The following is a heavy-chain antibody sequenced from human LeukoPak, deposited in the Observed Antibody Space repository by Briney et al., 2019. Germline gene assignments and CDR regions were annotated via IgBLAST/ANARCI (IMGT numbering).Heavy chain of an antibody. J-gene: IGHJ6*02. V-gene: IGHV3-30*18. Sequence: GGSLRLSCAASGFTFSSYGMHWVRQTPGKGLEWVAVISYDGSNKYYADSVKGQFTISRDNSKNTLYLQMNSLRAEDTAVYYCAKGGLYYGMDVWGQGTTVTVSS. D-gene: IGHD3-22*01. CDR1: GFTFSSYG. CDR2: ISYDGSNK. CDR3: AKGGLYYGMDV.